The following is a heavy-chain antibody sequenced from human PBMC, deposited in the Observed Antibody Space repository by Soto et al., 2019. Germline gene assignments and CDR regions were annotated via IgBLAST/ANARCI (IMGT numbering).Heavy chain of an antibody. D-gene: IGHD6-13*01. CDR1: GFTFSSYG. CDR3: ARDSGIYSSSWYRALEVGY. CDR2: IWYDGSNK. V-gene: IGHV3-33*01. J-gene: IGHJ4*02. Sequence: PGGSLRLSCAASGFTFSSYGMHWVRQAPGKGLEWVAVIWYDGSNKYYADSVKGRFTISRDNSKNTLYLQMNSLRAEDTAVYYCARDSGIYSSSWYRALEVGYWGQGTLVTVSS.